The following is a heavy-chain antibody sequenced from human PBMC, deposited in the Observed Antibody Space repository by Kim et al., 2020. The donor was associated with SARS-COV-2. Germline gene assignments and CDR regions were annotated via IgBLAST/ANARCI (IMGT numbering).Heavy chain of an antibody. CDR1: GFTFSSYE. CDR3: AREGVDTIRFDY. Sequence: GGSLRLSCAASGFTFSSYEMNWVRQAPGKGLEWVSYISSSGSTIYYADSVKGRFTISRDNAKNSLYLQMNSLRAEDTAVYYCAREGVDTIRFDYWGQGTLVTVSS. J-gene: IGHJ4*02. V-gene: IGHV3-48*03. D-gene: IGHD5-12*01. CDR2: ISSSGSTI.